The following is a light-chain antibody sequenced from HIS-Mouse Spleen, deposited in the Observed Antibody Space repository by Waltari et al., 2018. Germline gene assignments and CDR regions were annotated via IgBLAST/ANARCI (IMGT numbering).Light chain of an antibody. CDR3: QQYNNWPPYT. Sequence: EIVMTQSPATLHVSPGERATLSCRASQSVSSNLAWYQQKPGQAPRLLIYGASTRATGIPARFSGSGSGTEFTLTISSLQSEDFAVYYCQQYNNWPPYTFGQGTKLEIK. CDR2: GAS. V-gene: IGKV3-15*01. J-gene: IGKJ2*01. CDR1: QSVSSN.